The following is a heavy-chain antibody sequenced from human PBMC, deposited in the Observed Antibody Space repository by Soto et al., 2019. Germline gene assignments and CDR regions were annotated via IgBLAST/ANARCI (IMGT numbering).Heavy chain of an antibody. J-gene: IGHJ3*01. CDR1: GGSISSYY. Sequence: SETLSLTCTVSGGSISSYYWSWIRQPPGKGLEWIGFIYYSGSTNYNPSLKSRVTLSVDTSKNQFSLKLSSVTAADTAVYYCARDGYYYDCSGYYGQNAFDFWCPATMVT. V-gene: IGHV4-59*01. CDR3: ARDGYYYDCSGYYGQNAFDF. CDR2: IYYSGST. D-gene: IGHD3-22*01.